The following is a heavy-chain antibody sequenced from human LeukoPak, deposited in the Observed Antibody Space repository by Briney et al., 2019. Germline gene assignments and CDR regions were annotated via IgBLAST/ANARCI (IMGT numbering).Heavy chain of an antibody. CDR3: ARDPMVRARNWFDP. Sequence: ASVKVSCKASGYTFTSYAMNWVRQAPGQGLEWMGWINTNTGNPTYAQGFTGRFVFSLDTSVSTAYLQISSLKAEDTAVYYCARDPMVRARNWFDPWGQGTLVTVSS. J-gene: IGHJ5*02. V-gene: IGHV7-4-1*02. CDR1: GYTFTSYA. D-gene: IGHD3-10*01. CDR2: INTNTGNP.